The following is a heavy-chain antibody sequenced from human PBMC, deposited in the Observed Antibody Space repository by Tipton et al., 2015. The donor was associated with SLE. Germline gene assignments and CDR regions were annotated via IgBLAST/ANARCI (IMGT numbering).Heavy chain of an antibody. V-gene: IGHV4-30-4*01. CDR2: IDYSGST. CDR1: GGSISSGEYF. CDR3: ARGTLTGSYGR. J-gene: IGHJ4*02. D-gene: IGHD1-26*01. Sequence: TLSLTCTVSGGSISSGEYFWSWIRQPPGKGLEWIGSIDYSGSTNYNPSLTSRVTISVDTSKNQFSLKLSSVTAADTAVYYCARGTLTGSYGRWGQGTLVTVSS.